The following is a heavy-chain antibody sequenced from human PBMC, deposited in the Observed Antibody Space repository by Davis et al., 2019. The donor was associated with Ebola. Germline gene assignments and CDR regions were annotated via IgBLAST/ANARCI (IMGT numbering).Heavy chain of an antibody. CDR3: ARGVMMPVAGTGYAYDI. Sequence: GESLKISCAASGFTINTHYMNWVRQAPGKGLEWVSVIYSGGSTYYADSVKGRFTISRDNSKNTLYLQVNSLRAEDTAVSYCARGVMMPVAGTGYAYDIWGQGTMVTVSS. CDR1: GFTINTHY. D-gene: IGHD6-19*01. J-gene: IGHJ3*02. V-gene: IGHV3-66*01. CDR2: IYSGGST.